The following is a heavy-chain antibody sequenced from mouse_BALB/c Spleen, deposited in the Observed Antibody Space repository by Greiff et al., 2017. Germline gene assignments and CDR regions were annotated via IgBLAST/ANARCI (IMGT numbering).Heavy chain of an antibody. CDR2: IRNKANGYTT. J-gene: IGHJ2*01. D-gene: IGHD1-2*01. CDR1: GFTFTDYY. Sequence: DVHLVESGGGLVQPGGSLRLSCATSGFTFTDYYMSWVRQPPGKALEWLGFIRNKANGYTTEYSASVKGRFTISRDNSQSILYLQMNTLRAEDSATYYCARGSPTATRYFDYWGQGTTLTVSS. CDR3: ARGSPTATRYFDY. V-gene: IGHV7-3*02.